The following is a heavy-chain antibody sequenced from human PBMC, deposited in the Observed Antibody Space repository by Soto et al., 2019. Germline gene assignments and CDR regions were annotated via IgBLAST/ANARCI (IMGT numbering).Heavy chain of an antibody. Sequence: QVQLVQSGAEVKKPGSSVKVSCKASGGTFSNYPISWVRQAPGQGLEWMGAIIPIFATTNYAQKFQGRVTITADESASTAYMELSGLTSADTALYHCARPRTVATTKGYDYWGQGTLVTVSS. D-gene: IGHD1-1*01. CDR3: ARPRTVATTKGYDY. CDR2: IIPIFATT. J-gene: IGHJ4*02. V-gene: IGHV1-69*01. CDR1: GGTFSNYP.